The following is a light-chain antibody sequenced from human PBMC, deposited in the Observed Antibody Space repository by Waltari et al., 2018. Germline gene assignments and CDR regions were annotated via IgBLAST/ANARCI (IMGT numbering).Light chain of an antibody. CDR2: DAS. V-gene: IGKV3-11*01. J-gene: IGKJ3*01. CDR3: QQRSTWPPFT. Sequence: EIVLTQSPATLYLSPGERATLSCRASQSVSKYLAWYQHKTGQAPRPLIYDASNRATGIPARFSGSGSGTDFILTISSLEPEDFAVYYCQQRSTWPPFTFGPGTTLDI. CDR1: QSVSKY.